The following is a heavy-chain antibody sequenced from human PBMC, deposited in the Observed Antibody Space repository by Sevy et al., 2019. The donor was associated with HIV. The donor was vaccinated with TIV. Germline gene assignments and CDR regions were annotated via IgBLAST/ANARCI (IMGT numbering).Heavy chain of an antibody. CDR3: ARVIPADIFYYGMDV. CDR2: MYNSEKT. D-gene: IGHD3-9*01. CDR1: GGSVSGFR. J-gene: IGHJ6*02. V-gene: IGHV4-4*07. Sequence: SETLSLTCTVSGGSVSGFRWSWIRQSAGKGLEWIGRMYNSEKTYNPSLKSRVTMSVDTSRYQFSLKLSSVTAADTAVYYCARVIPADIFYYGMDVWGQGTTVTVSS.